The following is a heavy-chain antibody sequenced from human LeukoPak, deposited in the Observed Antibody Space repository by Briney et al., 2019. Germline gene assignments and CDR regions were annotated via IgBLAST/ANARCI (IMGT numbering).Heavy chain of an antibody. Sequence: PSQTLSLTCTVSGGSISSGGYYWGWIRQPPGKGLEWIGSIYYSGSTYYNPSLKSRVTISVDTSKNQFSLKLSSVTAADTAVYYCARHLGIKQLSPFDYWGQGTLVTVSS. CDR1: GGSISSGGYY. D-gene: IGHD6-6*01. CDR3: ARHLGIKQLSPFDY. J-gene: IGHJ4*02. CDR2: IYYSGST. V-gene: IGHV4-39*01.